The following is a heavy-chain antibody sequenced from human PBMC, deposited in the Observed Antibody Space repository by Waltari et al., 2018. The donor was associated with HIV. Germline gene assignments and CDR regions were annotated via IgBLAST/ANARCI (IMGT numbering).Heavy chain of an antibody. CDR3: ARVPFASSWSADSFDV. D-gene: IGHD6-13*01. J-gene: IGHJ3*01. CDR2: IWYDGSKK. CDR1: GFRVSDYG. V-gene: IGHV3-33*01. Sequence: VQLEESGGGVVQPGRSRRLSCAASGFRVSDYGMHWVRQAPGKGLQWVAVIWYDGSKKEYSDSVKGRFTISKDNSKNTLFLQRNSLRVDDTAVYFCARVPFASSWSADSFDVWGPGTRITVSS.